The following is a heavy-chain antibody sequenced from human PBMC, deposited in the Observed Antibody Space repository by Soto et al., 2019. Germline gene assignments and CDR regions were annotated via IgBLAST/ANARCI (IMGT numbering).Heavy chain of an antibody. V-gene: IGHV3-23*01. Sequence: GWSLRLSCAASGFTFSSYAMSWVRQAPGKGLEWVSAISGSGGSTYYADSVKGRFTISRDNSKNTLYLQMNSLRAEDTAVYYCAKAPVVVPAATLFYYWGQGTLVTVSS. CDR2: ISGSGGST. CDR1: GFTFSSYA. J-gene: IGHJ4*02. D-gene: IGHD2-2*01. CDR3: AKAPVVVPAATLFYY.